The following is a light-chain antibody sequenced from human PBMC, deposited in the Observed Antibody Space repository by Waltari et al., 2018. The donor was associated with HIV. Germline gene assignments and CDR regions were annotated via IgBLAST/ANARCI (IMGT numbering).Light chain of an antibody. CDR1: DIGSQS. CDR2: DDR. CDR3: QVWHRDSEHYV. Sequence: SYVLTQPPSVPVAPGHTARITCGGHDIGSQSVQWYQQKPGQAPVQVVYDDRERPSVSPERFSGSNLGSTATLTISRVEAGDEADYYCQVWHRDSEHYVFGTGTKVTVL. V-gene: IGLV3-21*02. J-gene: IGLJ1*01.